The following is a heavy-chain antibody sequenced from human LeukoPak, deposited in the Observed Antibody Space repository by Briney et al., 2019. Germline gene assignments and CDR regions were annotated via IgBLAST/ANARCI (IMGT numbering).Heavy chain of an antibody. CDR2: IKHDESER. V-gene: IGHV3-7*01. J-gene: IGHJ4*02. D-gene: IGHD1-1*01. Sequence: GGFLRLSCAAPGFIFSSYWMAWVRQAPGEGLEWVANIKHDESERYYVDSVKGRFTISRDNAKNSLYLQMNSQRADDTAVYYCARDNDGALDYWGQGTLVTVSS. CDR3: ARDNDGALDY. CDR1: GFIFSSYW.